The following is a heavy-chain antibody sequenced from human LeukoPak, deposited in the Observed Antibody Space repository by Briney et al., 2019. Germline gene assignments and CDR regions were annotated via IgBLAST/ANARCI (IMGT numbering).Heavy chain of an antibody. V-gene: IGHV3-48*01. D-gene: IGHD5-18*01. J-gene: IGHJ4*02. CDR3: ARGKAGMAYFDC. Sequence: GGSLRLSCAASGFTLSTYSMNWVRQAPGKGLEWLSYISSSGTTTNYADSVEGRFTISRDNAKDSLYLQMNSLRAEDTAVYYCARGKAGMAYFDCWGQGTLVTVSS. CDR1: GFTLSTYS. CDR2: ISSSGTTT.